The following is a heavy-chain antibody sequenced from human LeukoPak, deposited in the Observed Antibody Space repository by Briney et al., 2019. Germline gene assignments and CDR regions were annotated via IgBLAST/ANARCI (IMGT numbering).Heavy chain of an antibody. V-gene: IGHV3-33*01. Sequence: GGSLRLSCAASGFTFSSYGMHWVRQAPGKGLEWVAVIWYDGSNKYYADSVKGRFTISRDNSKNTLYLQMNSLRAEDTAVYYCARDAGYSSSWYPYNWFDPWGQGTLVTVSS. J-gene: IGHJ5*02. D-gene: IGHD6-13*01. CDR2: IWYDGSNK. CDR1: GFTFSSYG. CDR3: ARDAGYSSSWYPYNWFDP.